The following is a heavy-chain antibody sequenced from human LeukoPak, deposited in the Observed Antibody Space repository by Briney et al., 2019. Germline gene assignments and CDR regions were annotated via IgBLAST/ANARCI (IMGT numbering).Heavy chain of an antibody. V-gene: IGHV1-18*01. D-gene: IGHD2-15*01. CDR2: ISAYNGNT. CDR1: GYTFTSYG. J-gene: IGHJ5*02. Sequence: ASVTVSCKASGYTFTSYGISWVRQAPGQGLEWMGWISAYNGNTNYAQKLQGRVTMTTDTSTSTAYMELRSLRSDDTAVYYCARDPWRGGGGGNWFDPWGQGTLVTVSS. CDR3: ARDPWRGGGGGNWFDP.